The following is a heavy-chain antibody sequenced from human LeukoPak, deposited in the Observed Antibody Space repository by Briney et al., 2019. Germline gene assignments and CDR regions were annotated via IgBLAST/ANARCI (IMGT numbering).Heavy chain of an antibody. J-gene: IGHJ4*02. Sequence: GGSLRLSCGASGFTFSSYGMSWVRQAPGKGLEWVSAISGSGGSTYYADSVKGRFTISRDNYKNTLYLQMNTLRAEDTAVYYCAKTDTAMVIGYWGQGTLVTVSS. CDR1: GFTFSSYG. CDR3: AKTDTAMVIGY. V-gene: IGHV3-23*01. D-gene: IGHD5-18*01. CDR2: ISGSGGST.